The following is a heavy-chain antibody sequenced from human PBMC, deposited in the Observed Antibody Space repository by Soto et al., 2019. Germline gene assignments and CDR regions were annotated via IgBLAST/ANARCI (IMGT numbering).Heavy chain of an antibody. V-gene: IGHV4-4*02. D-gene: IGHD1-1*01. CDR2: IYPTTGRA. J-gene: IGHJ4*02. Sequence: QVQLQESGPGLVKPSGTLSLTCDVSGYSISSTYWWSWVRQSPLEGLEWIGEIYPTTGRANYNPSLRSRFTVSADSSKNQFSLNLRSVTAADTAVYYCARHVGVTGTRGFDYWGQGIPVSVSS. CDR1: GYSISSTYW. CDR3: ARHVGVTGTRGFDY.